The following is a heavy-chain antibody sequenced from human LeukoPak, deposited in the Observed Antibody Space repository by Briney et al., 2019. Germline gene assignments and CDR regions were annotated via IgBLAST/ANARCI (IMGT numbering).Heavy chain of an antibody. Sequence: ASVKVSCKASGGTFSSYAISWVRQAPGQGLEWMGGIIPIFGTANYAQKFQGRVTITTDESTSTAYMELSSLRSEDTAVYYCARYTVADGSYFDYWGQGTLVTVSS. D-gene: IGHD4-23*01. CDR1: GGTFSSYA. V-gene: IGHV1-69*05. CDR2: IIPIFGTA. J-gene: IGHJ4*02. CDR3: ARYTVADGSYFDY.